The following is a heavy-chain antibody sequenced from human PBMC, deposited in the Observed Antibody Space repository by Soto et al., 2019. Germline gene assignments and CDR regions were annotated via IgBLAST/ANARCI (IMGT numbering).Heavy chain of an antibody. CDR1: GGSVSSDSFY. D-gene: IGHD6-13*01. J-gene: IGHJ4*02. Sequence: QVQLQESGPGLVKPSETLSLTCTVSGGSVSSDSFYWSWIRQPPGKGLEWIGYTYYSGTTSYNPSHKSRVTISVDTSKNQFSLKLSSVTAADTAVYYCARANLVAAGTVYYWVQGTLVTVSS. CDR3: ARANLVAAGTVYY. V-gene: IGHV4-61*01. CDR2: TYYSGTT.